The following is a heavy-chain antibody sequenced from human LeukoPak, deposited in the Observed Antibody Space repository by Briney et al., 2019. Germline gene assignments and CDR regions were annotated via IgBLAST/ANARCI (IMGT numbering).Heavy chain of an antibody. D-gene: IGHD6-13*01. J-gene: IGHJ3*02. V-gene: IGHV4-39*01. CDR3: ARHPQPFDI. CDR1: GGSIRSTAYY. Sequence: PSETLSLTCTVSGGSIRSTAYYWGSIRQPPGKGLEWIGTIYYSGSTNYNPSLKSRVTISLDTSNNQFSLRLNSVTAADTAMYYCARHPQPFDIWGHGTMVTVSS. CDR2: IYYSGST.